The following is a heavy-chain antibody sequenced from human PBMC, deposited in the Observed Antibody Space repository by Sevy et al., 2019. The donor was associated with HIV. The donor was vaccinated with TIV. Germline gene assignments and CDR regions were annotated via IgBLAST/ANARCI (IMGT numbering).Heavy chain of an antibody. V-gene: IGHV4-4*02. J-gene: IGHJ4*02. CDR3: ARGVIVLVPTAVSYFDS. D-gene: IGHD2-2*01. Sequence: SETLSLTCAVSGGSISSSNWWSWVRQPPGKGLEWIGEIFHSGSTNYSPSLKSRATISIDKSKNQFSLQLTSLTAADTAVYYCARGVIVLVPTAVSYFDSWGQGTLVTVSS. CDR1: GGSISSSNW. CDR2: IFHSGST.